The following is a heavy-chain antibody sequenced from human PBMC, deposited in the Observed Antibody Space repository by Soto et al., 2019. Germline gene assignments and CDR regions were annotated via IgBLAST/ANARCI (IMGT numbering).Heavy chain of an antibody. J-gene: IGHJ6*02. CDR1: GGSFSGYY. Sequence: SETLSLTCAVYGGSFSGYYWSWIRQPPGKGLEWIGEINHSGSTNYNPSLKSRVTISVATSKNQFSLKLSSVTAADTAVYYCARPHSYYYYYGMDVWGQGTTVTVSS. CDR2: INHSGST. CDR3: ARPHSYYYYYGMDV. V-gene: IGHV4-34*01.